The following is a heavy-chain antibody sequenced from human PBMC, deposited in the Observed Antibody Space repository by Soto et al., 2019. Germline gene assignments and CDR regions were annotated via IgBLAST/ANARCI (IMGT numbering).Heavy chain of an antibody. J-gene: IGHJ5*02. CDR2: IYHSGST. V-gene: IGHV4-38-2*01. Sequence: SETLSLTCAVSGYSISSGYYWGWIRQPPGKGLEWIGSIYHSGSTYYNPSLKSRVTISVDTSKNQFSLKLSSVTAADTAVYYCARGVETPEAWIDPWGQGTLVTVSS. CDR3: ARGVETPEAWIDP. CDR1: GYSISSGYY.